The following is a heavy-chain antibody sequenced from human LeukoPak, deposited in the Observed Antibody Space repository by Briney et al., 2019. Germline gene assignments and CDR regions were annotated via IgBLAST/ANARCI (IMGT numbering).Heavy chain of an antibody. CDR2: IIPILGIA. CDR1: GGTFSSYA. CDR3: ARAAGGSSWFYYFDY. J-gene: IGHJ4*02. V-gene: IGHV1-69*04. Sequence: GASVKVSCKASGGTFSSYAISWVRQAPGQGLEWMGRIIPILGIANYAQKFQGRVTITADKSTSTAYMELSSLRSEDTAVYYCARAAGGSSWFYYFDYWGQGTLVTVSS. D-gene: IGHD6-13*01.